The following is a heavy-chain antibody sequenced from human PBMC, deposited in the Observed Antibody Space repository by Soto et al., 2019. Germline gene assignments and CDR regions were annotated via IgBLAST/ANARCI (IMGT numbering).Heavy chain of an antibody. J-gene: IGHJ3*02. CDR3: ARGAYDSSGHDAFDI. Sequence: SETLSLTCTVSGGSISSGDYYWSWIRQPPGKGLEWIGYIYYSGSTYYNPSLKSRVTISVDTSKNQFSLKLSSVTAADTAVYYCARGAYDSSGHDAFDIWGQGTMVTV. CDR2: IYYSGST. V-gene: IGHV4-30-4*01. CDR1: GGSISSGDYY. D-gene: IGHD3-22*01.